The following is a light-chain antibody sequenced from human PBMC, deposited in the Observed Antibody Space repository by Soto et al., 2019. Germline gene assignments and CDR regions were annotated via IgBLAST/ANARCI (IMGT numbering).Light chain of an antibody. CDR2: EVS. J-gene: IGLJ2*01. Sequence: QSALTQPASVSGSPGQSITISCTGTSSDVGGYNFVSWYQHHPGKAPKLIIYEVSNRPSGVSNRFSASKSGNTASLTISGLQAEDEADYYCSSYTNSSTLVGFGGGNKVTVL. V-gene: IGLV2-14*01. CDR3: SSYTNSSTLVG. CDR1: SSDVGGYNF.